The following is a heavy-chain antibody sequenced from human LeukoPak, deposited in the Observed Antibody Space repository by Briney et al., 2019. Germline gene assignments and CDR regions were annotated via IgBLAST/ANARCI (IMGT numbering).Heavy chain of an antibody. CDR2: ISGSGGST. CDR3: AKGREDIVVVPAALDY. D-gene: IGHD2-2*01. CDR1: GFTFSSYA. V-gene: IGHV3-23*01. Sequence: PGGSLRLSCAVSGFTFSSYATSWVRQAPGKGLEWVSAISGSGGSTYYADSVKGRFTISRDNSKNTLYLQMNSLRAEDTAVYYCAKGREDIVVVPAALDYWGQGTLVTVSS. J-gene: IGHJ4*02.